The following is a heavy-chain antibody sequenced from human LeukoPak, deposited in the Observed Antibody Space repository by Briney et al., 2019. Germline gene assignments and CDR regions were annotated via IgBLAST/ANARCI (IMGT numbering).Heavy chain of an antibody. V-gene: IGHV4-38-2*02. CDR2: IDHSGSA. CDR1: GYSISSGYY. J-gene: IGHJ4*02. CDR3: ARVPHSVEGSMKAVFIHYFDY. D-gene: IGHD3-22*01. Sequence: KASETLSLTCTVSGYSISSGYYWGWIRQPPGKGLEWIGCIDHSGSAHYNPSLKNRVTISVDTSKNEFSLKLSSVTATDTAVYYCARVPHSVEGSMKAVFIHYFDYWGQGSLVTVSS.